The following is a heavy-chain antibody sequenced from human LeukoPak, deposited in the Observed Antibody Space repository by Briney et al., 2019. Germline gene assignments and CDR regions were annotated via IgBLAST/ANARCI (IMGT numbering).Heavy chain of an antibody. V-gene: IGHV1-69*04. CDR2: IIPIIGIA. J-gene: IGHJ4*02. D-gene: IGHD1-1*01. CDR3: ARGGGTGSNHFDY. Sequence: GASVNVSCKASGGTFSSYAISWVRQAPGQGLEWMGRIIPIIGIANYAQKFQGRVTITADKSTSTTYMELSSLRSEDTAVYYWARGGGTGSNHFDYWGQGTLVTVSS. CDR1: GGTFSSYA.